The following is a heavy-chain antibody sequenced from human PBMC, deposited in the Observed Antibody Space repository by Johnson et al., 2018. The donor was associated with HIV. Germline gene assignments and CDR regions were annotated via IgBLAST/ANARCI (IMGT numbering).Heavy chain of an antibody. Sequence: QMLLVESGGGVVQPGGSPRLSCAASGFTFSSYGMHWVRQAPGKGLEWVAFLRYDGSNKYYADSVKGRFTISRDNSENTLYLQMDSLRADDTAIYYCARDYREANAFDIWGQGTMVTVSS. CDR3: ARDYREANAFDI. CDR2: LRYDGSNK. CDR1: GFTFSSYG. D-gene: IGHD1-26*01. J-gene: IGHJ3*02. V-gene: IGHV3-30*02.